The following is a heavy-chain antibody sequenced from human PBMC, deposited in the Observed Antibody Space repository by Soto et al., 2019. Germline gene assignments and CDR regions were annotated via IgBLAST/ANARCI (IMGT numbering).Heavy chain of an antibody. V-gene: IGHV3-74*01. CDR2: LNEDGSQT. CDR3: GRGARDSNGIDY. J-gene: IGHJ4*02. CDR1: EFTFSAHW. Sequence: EVQLAESGGGLVQPGGSLRLSCTASEFTFSAHWMHWVRQAPGKGLMWVSRLNEDGSQTDHTESVKHQFAISRDNAKNTLFLQMTRLRLDDTAIYFCGRGARDSNGIDYWGQGILVTVSS. D-gene: IGHD1-1*01.